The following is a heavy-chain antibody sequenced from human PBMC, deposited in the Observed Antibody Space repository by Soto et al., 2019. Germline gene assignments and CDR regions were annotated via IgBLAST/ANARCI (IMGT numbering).Heavy chain of an antibody. CDR1: GFSLSTSGVG. CDR3: AHTPHIAVVFDY. CDR2: IYWNDDK. Sequence: SGPTLVNPTQTLTLTCTISGFSLSTSGVGVGWIRQPPGKALEWLALIYWNDDKRYSPSLKSRLTITKDTSKNQVVLTMTNMDPVDTATYYCAHTPHIAVVFDYWGQGTLVTVSS. D-gene: IGHD6-19*01. J-gene: IGHJ4*02. V-gene: IGHV2-5*01.